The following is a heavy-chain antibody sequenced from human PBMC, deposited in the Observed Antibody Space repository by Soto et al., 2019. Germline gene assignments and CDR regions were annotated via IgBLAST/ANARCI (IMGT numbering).Heavy chain of an antibody. V-gene: IGHV3-53*01. D-gene: IGHD2-15*01. CDR3: ARELPPDL. CDR2: IWSAGLT. Sequence: PGGSLRLSCAASGFTVSSKYMNWVRQAPGKGLEWVSIIWSAGLTYYADSVRGRFTISRDICKNILFLQMNNLRAEDSAIYYCARELPPDLWGQGTLVTVSS. J-gene: IGHJ5*02. CDR1: GFTVSSKY.